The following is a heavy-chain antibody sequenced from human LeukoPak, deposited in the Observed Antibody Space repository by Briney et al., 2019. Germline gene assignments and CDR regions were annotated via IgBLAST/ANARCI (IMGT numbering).Heavy chain of an antibody. V-gene: IGHV3-7*01. Sequence: GGSLRLSCAASGFTFSSYEMNWVRQAPGKGLEWVANIKQDGSEKYYVDSVKGRFTISRDNAKNSLYLQMNSLRAEDTAVYYCATSYGGNLDYWGQGTLVTVSS. CDR2: IKQDGSEK. D-gene: IGHD4-23*01. CDR1: GFTFSSYE. CDR3: ATSYGGNLDY. J-gene: IGHJ4*02.